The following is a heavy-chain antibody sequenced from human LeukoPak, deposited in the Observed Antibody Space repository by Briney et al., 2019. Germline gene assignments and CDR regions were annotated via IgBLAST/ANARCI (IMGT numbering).Heavy chain of an antibody. CDR2: IYHSGST. J-gene: IGHJ4*02. CDR1: GYSISSGYY. V-gene: IGHV4-38-2*02. CDR3: GGGGKIVGGGGPY. Sequence: SETLSLTCTVSGYSISSGYYWGWIRQPPGKGLEWIGSIYHSGSTYYNPSLKSRVTISVDTSKNQFSLKLRSVTAADTAVYYWGGGGKIVGGGGPYWGQGTLVTVSS. D-gene: IGHD1-26*01.